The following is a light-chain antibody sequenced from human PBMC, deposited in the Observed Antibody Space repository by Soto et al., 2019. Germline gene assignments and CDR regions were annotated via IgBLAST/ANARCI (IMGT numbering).Light chain of an antibody. CDR1: SGHSSYA. V-gene: IGLV4-69*01. J-gene: IGLJ2*01. Sequence: QLVLTQSPSASASLGASVKLTCTLSSGHSSYAIAWHQQQPEKGPRYLMKLNSDGSHSKGDGIPDRFSGSSSGAERYLTIASLQSDDEADYYCQTRGAAMPVVFGGGTKLTVL. CDR2: LNSDGSH. CDR3: QTRGAAMPVV.